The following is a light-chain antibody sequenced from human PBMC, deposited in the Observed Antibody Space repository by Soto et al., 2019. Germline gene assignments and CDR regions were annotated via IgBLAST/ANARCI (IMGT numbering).Light chain of an antibody. CDR3: QQSYSNSRT. J-gene: IGKJ1*01. CDR1: QNINSY. CDR2: AAS. V-gene: IGKV1-39*01. Sequence: DIQMTQSPSSLSASVVDRVTITCRASQNINSYLNWYQQKPGKAPKLLIYAASSLQSGVPSRFSGSGSGTDFTLTISSLQPEDFASYYCQQSYSNSRTFGQRAKVDIK.